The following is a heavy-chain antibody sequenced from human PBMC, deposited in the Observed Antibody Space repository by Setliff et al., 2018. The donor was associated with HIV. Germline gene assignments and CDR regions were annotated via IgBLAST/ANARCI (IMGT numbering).Heavy chain of an antibody. CDR1: GYTFTGYY. J-gene: IGHJ1*01. Sequence: ASVKVSCKASGYTFTGYYMHWVRQAPGQGLEWMGWNNPNTGGTNYAQKFQGWVTMTRDTSISTAYMEVSRLRPDDTAVYYCARNHQPGSPLAEGCFQHWGQGTLVTVSS. CDR3: ARNHQPGSPLAEGCFQH. D-gene: IGHD6-25*01. V-gene: IGHV1-2*04. CDR2: NNPNTGGT.